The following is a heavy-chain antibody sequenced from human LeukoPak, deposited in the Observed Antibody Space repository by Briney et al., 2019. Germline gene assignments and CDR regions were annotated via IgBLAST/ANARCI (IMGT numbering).Heavy chain of an antibody. D-gene: IGHD1-26*01. J-gene: IGHJ4*02. CDR2: ITSGFTP. CDR1: GLTFSNYA. V-gene: IGHV3-23*01. Sequence: GGSLRLSCAASGLTFSNYAMSWFRQAPGKGLEWVSGITSGFTPHYADSVKGRFTISRDNSKNTFHLQMNSLRLEDTAVYYCAKDYSDSRVGDVFFEYWGQGTLVTVSS. CDR3: AKDYSDSRVGDVFFEY.